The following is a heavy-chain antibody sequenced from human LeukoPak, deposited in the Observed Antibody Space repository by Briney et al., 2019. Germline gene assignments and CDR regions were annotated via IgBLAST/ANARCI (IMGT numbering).Heavy chain of an antibody. CDR3: VRARWSLYGMDV. CDR2: IEQDGTAK. J-gene: IGHJ6*02. CDR1: GFTFSDYW. Sequence: PGGSLRLSCAASGFTFSDYWMTWVRQAPGRGLEWVASIEQDGTAKFYVDSVKGRFTISRDNAKNSLYLQMNSLRADDTAVYYCVRARWSLYGMDVWGQGTTVTVSS. V-gene: IGHV3-7*04. D-gene: IGHD4-23*01.